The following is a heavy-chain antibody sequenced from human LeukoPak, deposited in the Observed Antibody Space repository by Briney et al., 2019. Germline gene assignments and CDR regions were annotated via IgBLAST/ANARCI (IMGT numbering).Heavy chain of an antibody. D-gene: IGHD6-19*01. CDR1: GFTFSSYA. CDR3: AKDSSSGWYRQTYFDY. V-gene: IGHV3-30-3*01. CDR2: ISYDGSNK. Sequence: GGSLRLSCAASGFTFSSYAMHWVRQAPGKGLEWVAVISYDGSNKYYADSVKGRFTISRDNSKNTLYLQMNSLRAEDTALYYCAKDSSSGWYRQTYFDYWGQGTLVTVSS. J-gene: IGHJ4*02.